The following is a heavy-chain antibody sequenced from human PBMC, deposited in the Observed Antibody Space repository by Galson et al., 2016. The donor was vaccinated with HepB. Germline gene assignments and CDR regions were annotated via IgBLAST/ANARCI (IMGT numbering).Heavy chain of an antibody. V-gene: IGHV3-33*01. CDR1: GFTFSSYG. D-gene: IGHD6-13*01. J-gene: IGHJ4*02. Sequence: SLRLSCAASGFTFSSYGMHWVRQAPGKGLEWVAVIWYDGSNKYYGDSVKGRFTISRDNSKNTLYLQMNSLRAEDTAVYYCARECKIAAPGVLDYWGQGTLVTVSS. CDR2: IWYDGSNK. CDR3: ARECKIAAPGVLDY.